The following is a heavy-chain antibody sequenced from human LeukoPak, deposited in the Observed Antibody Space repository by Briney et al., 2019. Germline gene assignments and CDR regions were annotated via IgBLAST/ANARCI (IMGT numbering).Heavy chain of an antibody. D-gene: IGHD3-9*01. CDR1: GFTFSSYA. Sequence: GGSLRLSCAASGFTFSSYAMNWVRQAPGKGLEWVSAISGSGGSTYYADSVKGRFTISRDNSKNTLYLQMNSLRAEDTAIYYCAKAMTGSTYYFDSWGQGTLITVSS. V-gene: IGHV3-23*01. CDR2: ISGSGGST. J-gene: IGHJ4*02. CDR3: AKAMTGSTYYFDS.